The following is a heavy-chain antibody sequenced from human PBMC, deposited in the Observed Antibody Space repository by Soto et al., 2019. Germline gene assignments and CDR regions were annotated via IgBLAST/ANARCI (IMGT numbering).Heavy chain of an antibody. V-gene: IGHV4-31*03. Sequence: QVPLQESGPGLVKPSQTLSLTCNVSGGSISCGRYYWNWIRQHPGKGLEWIGNIYDNGITYYNPSLKSRVIISEDTSKNQFSLRLSSVTAADTAVYYCTRDRGFGMDVWGQGTTVTVSS. J-gene: IGHJ6*02. CDR2: IYDNGIT. CDR3: TRDRGFGMDV. CDR1: GGSISCGRYY.